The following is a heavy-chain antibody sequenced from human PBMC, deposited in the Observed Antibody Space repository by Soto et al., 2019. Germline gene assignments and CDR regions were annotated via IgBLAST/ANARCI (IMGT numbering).Heavy chain of an antibody. CDR1: GGSISSGGYS. V-gene: IGHV4-30-2*01. CDR2: IYHSGST. CDR3: ARGAPVVNDY. J-gene: IGHJ4*02. D-gene: IGHD3-22*01. Sequence: QLQLQESGSGLVKPSQTLSLTCAVSGGSISSGGYSWSWIRQPPGKGLEWIGYIYHSGSTYYNPSRKRRAPIAVDRSKNQFSLQLRSVTAADTAVYYCARGAPVVNDYWGQGTLVTVSS.